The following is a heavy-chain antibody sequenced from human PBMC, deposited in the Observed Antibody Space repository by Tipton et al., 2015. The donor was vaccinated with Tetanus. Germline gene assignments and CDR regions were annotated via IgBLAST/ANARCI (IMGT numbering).Heavy chain of an antibody. J-gene: IGHJ4*02. V-gene: IGHV3-21*01. CDR3: ASGSTLDY. CDR1: GFIFSNYA. D-gene: IGHD6-25*01. Sequence: SLRLSCSVSGFIFSNYAMNWVRQAPGKGLEWVSSISSTTSYIYYADSVKGRFTISRDNAKNSLYLQMNSLRAEDTAVYYCASGSTLDYWGLGTLVTFSS. CDR2: ISSTTSYI.